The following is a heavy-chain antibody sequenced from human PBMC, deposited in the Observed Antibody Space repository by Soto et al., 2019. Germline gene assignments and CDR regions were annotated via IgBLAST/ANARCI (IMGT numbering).Heavy chain of an antibody. CDR1: GVTFTNYA. Sequence: GGSLRLSCTASGVTFTNYAMNWVRQAAVKGLECVSVISASGGTAFYSASVQGRFTISRDNSKITLYLQMNSLRAEDTAIYYCVREGSGWDSRGSFDFWGRGTMVTVSS. CDR3: VREGSGWDSRGSFDF. V-gene: IGHV3-23*01. J-gene: IGHJ3*01. D-gene: IGHD6-25*01. CDR2: ISASGGTA.